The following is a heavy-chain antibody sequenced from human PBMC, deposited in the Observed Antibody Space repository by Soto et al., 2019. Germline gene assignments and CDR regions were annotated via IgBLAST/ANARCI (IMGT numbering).Heavy chain of an antibody. V-gene: IGHV3-7*05. Sequence: EVQLVESGGGLVQPGGSLRLSCAASGFTFSTYWMTWVRQAPGKGLARVAIIKQDGSEKYYVDSVKGRFTISRDNAKNSLFLQMNSLRAEDTAVYFGGGGTGLILDCWGHVSLVTV. CDR2: IKQDGSEK. CDR1: GFTFSTYW. J-gene: IGHJ4*01. CDR3: GGGTGLILDC. D-gene: IGHD2-8*02.